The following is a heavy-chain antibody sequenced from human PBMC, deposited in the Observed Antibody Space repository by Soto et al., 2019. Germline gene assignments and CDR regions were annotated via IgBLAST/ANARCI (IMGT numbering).Heavy chain of an antibody. CDR1: GFTVSDYY. Sequence: EVKLVESGGGLVQPGGSLRLSCAASGFTVSDYYMTWVRQAPGKGLEWVSLLYSGGSTIYADSVKGRGTISRDSSKNTLYLQMNSLRVEDTAVYYCARATVGASDFGFDSWGQGTRVTVSS. CDR3: ARATVGASDFGFDS. CDR2: LYSGGST. J-gene: IGHJ4*02. V-gene: IGHV3-53*01. D-gene: IGHD1-26*01.